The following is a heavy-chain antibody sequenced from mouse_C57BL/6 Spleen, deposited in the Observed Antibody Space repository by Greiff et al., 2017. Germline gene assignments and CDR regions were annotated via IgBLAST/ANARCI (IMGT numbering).Heavy chain of an antibody. CDR1: GYTFTSYW. D-gene: IGHD1-1*01. CDR3: ARGADYGLYFDY. Sequence: QVQLQQPGAELVRPGSSVKLSCKASGYTFTSYWMHWVKQRPIQGLEWIGNIDPSDSETHYNQKFKDKATLTVDKSSSTAYMQLSSLTSEDSAVYYCARGADYGLYFDYWGQGTTLTVSS. CDR2: IDPSDSET. J-gene: IGHJ2*01. V-gene: IGHV1-52*01.